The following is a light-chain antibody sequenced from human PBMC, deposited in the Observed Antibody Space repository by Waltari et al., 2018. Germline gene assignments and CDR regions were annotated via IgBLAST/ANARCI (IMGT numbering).Light chain of an antibody. J-gene: IGKJ5*01. Sequence: IVLTQSPATLSLSPGERATLSCTSSQSVSSSLAWYQQKPGQAPRLLIYDASNRATGIPARFSGSGSGTDFTLTISSLEPEDFVVYYCQQRINWPITFGQGTRLEIK. CDR1: QSVSSS. V-gene: IGKV3-11*01. CDR3: QQRINWPIT. CDR2: DAS.